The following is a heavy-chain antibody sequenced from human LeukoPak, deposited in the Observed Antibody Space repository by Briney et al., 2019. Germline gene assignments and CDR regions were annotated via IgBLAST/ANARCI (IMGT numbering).Heavy chain of an antibody. V-gene: IGHV4-39*01. J-gene: IGHJ4*02. CDR1: GGSISSSSYY. Sequence: SETLSLTCTVSGGSISSSSYYWGWIRQPPGKGPEWIGSIYYSGSTYYNPSLKSRITISVDTSKNQFSLKLSSVTAADTAVYYCARLPYYYDSRYYFDYWGQGTLVTVSS. CDR3: ARLPYYYDSRYYFDY. CDR2: IYYSGST. D-gene: IGHD3-22*01.